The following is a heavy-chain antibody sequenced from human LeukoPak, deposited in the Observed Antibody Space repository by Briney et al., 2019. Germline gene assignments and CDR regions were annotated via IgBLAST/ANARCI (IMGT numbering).Heavy chain of an antibody. Sequence: SETLSLTCTVSGGSISSSSYYWGWIRQPPGKGLEWIGSIYYSGSTYYNPSLKSRVTISVDTSKNQFSLKLSSVTAADTAVYYCARRPTAVRSSSPFDYWGQGTLVTVSS. D-gene: IGHD3-3*01. CDR2: IYYSGST. V-gene: IGHV4-39*01. CDR1: GGSISSSSYY. CDR3: ARRPTAVRSSSPFDY. J-gene: IGHJ4*02.